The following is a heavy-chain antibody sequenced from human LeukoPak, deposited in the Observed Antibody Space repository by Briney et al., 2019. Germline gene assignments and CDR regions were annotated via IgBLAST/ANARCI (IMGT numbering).Heavy chain of an antibody. CDR1: GFTFSSYA. CDR3: AKDQGKGPAARDY. CDR2: ISGSGGST. J-gene: IGHJ4*02. D-gene: IGHD2-2*01. V-gene: IGHV3-23*01. Sequence: GGSLRLSCAASGFTFSSYAMSWIRQAPGKGLEWVSAISGSGGSTYYADSVKGRFTISRDNSKNTLYLQMNSLRAEDTAVYYCAKDQGKGPAARDYWGQGTLATVSS.